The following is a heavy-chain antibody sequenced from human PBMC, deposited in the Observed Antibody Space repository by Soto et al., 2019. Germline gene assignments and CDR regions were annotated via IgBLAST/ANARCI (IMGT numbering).Heavy chain of an antibody. CDR3: ASRADGYPKLDF. V-gene: IGHV4-31*03. J-gene: IGHJ4*02. CDR1: GGSISSGGYY. CDR2: IYYSGST. D-gene: IGHD5-12*01. Sequence: QVQLQESGPGLVKPSQTLSLTCTVSGGSISSGGYYWSWIRQHPGKGLEWIGYIYYSGSTYYNPSLKSRVTISVDKSKNQFSLKVSSVTAADTAVYYCASRADGYPKLDFWGQGTLVTVSS.